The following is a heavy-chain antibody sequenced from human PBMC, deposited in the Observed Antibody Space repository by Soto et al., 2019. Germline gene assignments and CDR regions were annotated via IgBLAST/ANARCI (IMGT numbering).Heavy chain of an antibody. D-gene: IGHD3-22*01. J-gene: IGHJ3*02. CDR3: ARTGMIEVPGAFDI. Sequence: GSGPTLVNPTQTLTLTCTFSGFSLSTSGMCVSWIRQPPGKALEWLALIDWDDDKYYSTSLKTRLTISKDTSKNQVVLTMTNMDPVDTVSYYCARTGMIEVPGAFDIWGQGTMVTVSS. CDR2: IDWDDDK. V-gene: IGHV2-70*13. CDR1: GFSLSTSGMC.